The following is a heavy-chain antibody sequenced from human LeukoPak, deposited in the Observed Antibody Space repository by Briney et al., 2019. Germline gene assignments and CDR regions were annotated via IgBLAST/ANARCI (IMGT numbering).Heavy chain of an antibody. CDR3: ARDSDSSGYYSARDGMDV. J-gene: IGHJ6*02. CDR2: IYYSGST. V-gene: IGHV4-31*03. CDR1: GGSISSGGYY. Sequence: SQTLSLTCTVSGGSISSGGYYWSWIRQHPGKGLEWIGYIYYSGSTYYNPSLKSRVTTSVDTSKNQYSLKLSSVTAADTAVYYCARDSDSSGYYSARDGMDVWGQGTTVTVSS. D-gene: IGHD3-22*01.